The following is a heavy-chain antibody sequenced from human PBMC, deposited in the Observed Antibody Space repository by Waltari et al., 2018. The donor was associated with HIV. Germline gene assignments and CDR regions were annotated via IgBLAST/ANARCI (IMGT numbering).Heavy chain of an antibody. CDR1: GFTFINAW. CDR3: VTDAVAVPLDTAY. J-gene: IGHJ4*02. D-gene: IGHD2-21*01. CDR2: IKSKSDGEKI. Sequence: EVHLVESGGGLVKPGGSLRVSCTVSGFTFINAWMSWVRQAPGKGLEWLGRIKSKSDGEKIDYAAPVKDRFTILRDDSKHTLYLEMSSLKIEDTGIYYCVTDAVAVPLDTAYWGQGTLVTVSS. V-gene: IGHV3-15*01.